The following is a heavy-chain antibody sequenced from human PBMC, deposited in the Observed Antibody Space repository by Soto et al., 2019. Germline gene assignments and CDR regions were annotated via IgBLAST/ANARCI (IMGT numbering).Heavy chain of an antibody. J-gene: IGHJ6*03. D-gene: IGHD2-2*01. Sequence: SETLSLTCAVYGGSFSGYYWSWIRQPPGKGLEWIGEINHSGSTNYNPSLKSRVTISVDTSKNQFSLKLSSVTAADTAVYYCARGGSIGYCSSTSCYAHYYYYMDVWGKGTTVIVSS. CDR3: ARGGSIGYCSSTSCYAHYYYYMDV. CDR1: GGSFSGYY. V-gene: IGHV4-34*01. CDR2: INHSGST.